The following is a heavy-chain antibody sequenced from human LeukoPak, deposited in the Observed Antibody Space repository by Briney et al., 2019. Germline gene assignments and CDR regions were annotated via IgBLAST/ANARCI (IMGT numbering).Heavy chain of an antibody. CDR2: ISYNGST. J-gene: IGHJ5*02. V-gene: IGHV4-59*01. CDR3: ARTIKSGNYYWFDP. D-gene: IGHD1-26*01. CDR1: GGSISNYY. Sequence: SESLSLTCTVSGGSISNYYWSWIRQPPGEGLEWIGFISYNGSTNYNPSLKSRVTVSVDTSKNQFSLKVTSVTAADTAVYYCARTIKSGNYYWFDPWGQGTLVSVSS.